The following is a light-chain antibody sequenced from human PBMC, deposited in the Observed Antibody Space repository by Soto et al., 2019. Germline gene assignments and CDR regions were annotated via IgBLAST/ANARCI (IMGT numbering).Light chain of an antibody. CDR3: SSYTSSSAWV. CDR2: DVS. V-gene: IGLV2-14*03. Sequence: QSALTQPASVSGSPGQSISISCTGTSSDVGAYNSVSWYQQHPGKAPKLMIYDVSDRPSGVSNRFSGSKSGNTASLTISGLQAEDEADYYCSSYTSSSAWVFGAGTKLTVL. CDR1: SSDVGAYNS. J-gene: IGLJ3*02.